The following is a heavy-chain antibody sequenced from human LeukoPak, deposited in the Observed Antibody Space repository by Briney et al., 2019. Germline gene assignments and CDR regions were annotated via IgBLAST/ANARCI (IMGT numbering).Heavy chain of an antibody. CDR3: TTSPQWLEN. CDR2: TQSETDGGTT. J-gene: IGHJ4*02. D-gene: IGHD6-19*01. Sequence: GGSLRLSCAASGFSFSHAWMTWVRQAPGKGLEWIGRTQSETDGGTTDYAAPVKGRFTISRDDSKNMLYLQMNSLKNEDTAVYYCTTSPQWLENWGQGTLVTVSS. CDR1: GFSFSHAW. V-gene: IGHV3-15*01.